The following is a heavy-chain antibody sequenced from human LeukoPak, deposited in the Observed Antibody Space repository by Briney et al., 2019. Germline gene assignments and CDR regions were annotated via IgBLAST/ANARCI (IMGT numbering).Heavy chain of an antibody. CDR2: IRSKVYGGTT. J-gene: IGHJ3*02. CDR3: TRMSYGDYDFDAFDI. V-gene: IGHV3-49*03. CDR1: GFTFGDYA. Sequence: PGGSLRLSCAASGFTFGDYAMSWFRQAPGKGLEWVGFIRSKVYGGTTEYAASVKGRFTISRDDSKRIAYLQMNSLKSEDTAVYYCTRMSYGDYDFDAFDIWGQGTMVTVSS. D-gene: IGHD4-17*01.